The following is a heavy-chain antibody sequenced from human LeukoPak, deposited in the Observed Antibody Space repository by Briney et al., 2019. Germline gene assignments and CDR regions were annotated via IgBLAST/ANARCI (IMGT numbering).Heavy chain of an antibody. CDR2: ISWNSGSI. Sequence: PGGSLRLSCAASGFTFDDYAMHWVRQAPGKGLEWVSGISWNSGSIGYADSVKGRFTISRDNAKNSLYLQMNSLRAEDMALYYCAKGGYNWNDAPSEFDPWGQGTLVTVSS. CDR3: AKGGYNWNDAPSEFDP. D-gene: IGHD1-1*01. V-gene: IGHV3-9*03. J-gene: IGHJ5*02. CDR1: GFTFDDYA.